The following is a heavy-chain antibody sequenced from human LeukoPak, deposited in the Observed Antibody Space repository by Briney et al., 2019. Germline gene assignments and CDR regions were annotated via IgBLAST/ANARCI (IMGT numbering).Heavy chain of an antibody. CDR3: ARRKVGATEYFQH. CDR2: IYYSGST. Sequence: SSETLSLTCTVSGGSISSSSYYWGWIRQPPGKGLEWIGSIYYSGSTYYNPSLKSRVTISVDTSKNQFSLKLSSVTAADTAVYYCARRKVGATEYFQHWGQGTLVTVSS. J-gene: IGHJ1*01. V-gene: IGHV4-39*07. CDR1: GGSISSSSYY. D-gene: IGHD1-26*01.